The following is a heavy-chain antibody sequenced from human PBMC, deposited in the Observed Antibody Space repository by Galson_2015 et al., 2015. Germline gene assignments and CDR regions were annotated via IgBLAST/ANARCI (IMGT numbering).Heavy chain of an antibody. J-gene: IGHJ4*02. CDR2: ISTSGSTI. CDR1: GFTFSNYY. V-gene: IGHV3-11*01. D-gene: IGHD2-15*01. CDR3: ARRFCSGGSCYWTFDY. Sequence: SLRLSCAGSGFTFSNYYMSWIRQAPGEGLDWVSYISTSGSTIYYADSVKGRFTISRDNAKNSLYLQMNSLRAEDTAVYYCARRFCSGGSCYWTFDYWGRGTLVTVSS.